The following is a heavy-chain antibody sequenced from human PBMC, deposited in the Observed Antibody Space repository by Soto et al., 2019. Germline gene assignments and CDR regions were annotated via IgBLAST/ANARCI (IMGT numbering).Heavy chain of an antibody. D-gene: IGHD6-13*01. CDR1: GGSISSRNW. J-gene: IGHJ4*02. CDR3: ARAAMGGSSWTFDY. CDR2: TYXSGSN. V-gene: IGHV4-4*02. Sequence: XLSLXCAVSGGSISSRNWWSWVRQPPGKVLKCIGQTYXSGSNXYNTPTKSRVXXSVDKSKXXFSLTLRSVTAADTAVYYCARAAMGGSSWTFDYWGQGTLVTVS.